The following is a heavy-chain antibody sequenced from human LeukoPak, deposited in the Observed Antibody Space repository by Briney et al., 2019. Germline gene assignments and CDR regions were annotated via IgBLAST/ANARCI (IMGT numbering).Heavy chain of an antibody. V-gene: IGHV4-34*01. CDR1: GGSFSGYY. D-gene: IGHD2-2*01. Sequence: SETLSLTCAVYGGSFSGYYWSWIRQPPGKGLEWIGEINHSGSTNYNPSLKSRVTISVDTSKNQFSLKLSSVTAADTAVYYCARQGDCSSTSCSKSSFDYWGQGTLVTVSS. CDR3: ARQGDCSSTSCSKSSFDY. J-gene: IGHJ4*02. CDR2: INHSGST.